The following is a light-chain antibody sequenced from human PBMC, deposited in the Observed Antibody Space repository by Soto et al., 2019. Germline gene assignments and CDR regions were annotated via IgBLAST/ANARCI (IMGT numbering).Light chain of an antibody. J-gene: IGKJ1*01. CDR2: GAS. CDR1: QSLRSN. V-gene: IGKV3-15*01. Sequence: EVVMTQSPDTLSVSPGERVTLSCRASQSLRSNLAWYPQKPGQAPRLLIYGASTRATGIPARFSGSGSGTEFTLTISSLQSEDFAVYSCQQYNNFWTFGQVTKVEIK. CDR3: QQYNNFWT.